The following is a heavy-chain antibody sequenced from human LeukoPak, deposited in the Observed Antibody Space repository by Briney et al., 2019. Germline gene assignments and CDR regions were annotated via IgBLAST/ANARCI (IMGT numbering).Heavy chain of an antibody. CDR2: SSNSGSST. V-gene: IGHV3-23*01. D-gene: IGHD6-13*01. Sequence: HPGGSLRLSCAASGFTFSSYAMSWVRQAPGKGLEWVSISSNSGSSTHYAGSVKGRFTISRDNAKNSLYLQMNSLRDEDTAVYYCARGISSSWTFYYYYGMDVWGQGTTVTVSS. J-gene: IGHJ6*02. CDR1: GFTFSSYA. CDR3: ARGISSSWTFYYYYGMDV.